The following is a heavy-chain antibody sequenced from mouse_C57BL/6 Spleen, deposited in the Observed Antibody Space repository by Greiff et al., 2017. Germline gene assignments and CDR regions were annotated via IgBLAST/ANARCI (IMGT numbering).Heavy chain of an antibody. V-gene: IGHV5-17*01. CDR1: GFTFSDYG. J-gene: IGHJ1*03. D-gene: IGHD2-4*01. CDR3: ARIYYDYDGYFDV. CDR2: ISSGSSTI. Sequence: EVHLVESGGGLVKPGGSLKLSCAASGFTFSDYGMHWVRQAPEKGLEWVAYISSGSSTIYYADTVKGRFTISRDNAKNTLFLQMTSLRSEDTAMYYCARIYYDYDGYFDVWGTGTTVTVSS.